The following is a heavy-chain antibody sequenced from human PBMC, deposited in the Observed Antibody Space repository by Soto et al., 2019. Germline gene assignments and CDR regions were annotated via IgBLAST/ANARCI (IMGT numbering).Heavy chain of an antibody. D-gene: IGHD3-10*01. Sequence: QVQLVESGGGVVQPGRSLRLSCAASGFTFSNYGMHWVRQAPGKGLEWVSVIWYDGSKEYYADSVKGRFTISRDNSKNTGYLQRNSLRAEDTAVYYWGRVQGRWYGSGGYGGLDVWGQGTTVTVSS. CDR3: GRVQGRWYGSGGYGGLDV. CDR2: IWYDGSKE. CDR1: GFTFSNYG. J-gene: IGHJ6*02. V-gene: IGHV3-33*01.